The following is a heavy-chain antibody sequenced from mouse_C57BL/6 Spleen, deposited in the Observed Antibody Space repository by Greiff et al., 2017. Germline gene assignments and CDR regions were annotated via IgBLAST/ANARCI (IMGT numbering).Heavy chain of an antibody. CDR2: INPSSGYT. V-gene: IGHV1-4*01. CDR3: ARDWGHYYAMDY. CDR1: GYTFTSYT. Sequence: VQVVESGAELARPGASVKMSCKASGYTFTSYTMPWVKQRPGQGLEWIGYINPSSGYTKYNQKFKDKATLTADTSSSTAYMQLSSLTSEDSAVYYCARDWGHYYAMDYWGQGTSVTVSS. J-gene: IGHJ4*01. D-gene: IGHD4-1*01.